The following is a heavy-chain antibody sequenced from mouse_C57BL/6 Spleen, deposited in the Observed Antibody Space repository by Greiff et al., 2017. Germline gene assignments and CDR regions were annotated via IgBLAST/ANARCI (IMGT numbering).Heavy chain of an antibody. CDR2: IYPRSGNT. V-gene: IGHV1-81*01. J-gene: IGHJ1*03. Sequence: LVESGAELARPGASVKLSCKASGYTFTSYGISWVKQRTGQGLEWIGEIYPRSGNTYYNQKFKGKATLTADKSSSTAYMELRRLTSADSAVYFCAGWYYEPPFDDWGTGTTVTVSS. CDR1: GYTFTSYG. CDR3: AGWYYEPPFDD. D-gene: IGHD2-4*01.